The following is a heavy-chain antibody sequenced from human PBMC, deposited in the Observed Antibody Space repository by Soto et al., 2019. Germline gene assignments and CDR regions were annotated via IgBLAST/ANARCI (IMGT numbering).Heavy chain of an antibody. V-gene: IGHV3-21*01. CDR3: ARDHTALAARTFDY. Sequence: GGSLRLSCAASGFTFSSYSMNWVRQAPGKGLEWVSSISSSSSYIYYADSVKGRFTISRDNAKNSLYLQMNSLRAEDTAVYYCARDHTALAARTFDYWGQGTLVTVSS. CDR2: ISSSSSYI. D-gene: IGHD6-6*01. CDR1: GFTFSSYS. J-gene: IGHJ4*02.